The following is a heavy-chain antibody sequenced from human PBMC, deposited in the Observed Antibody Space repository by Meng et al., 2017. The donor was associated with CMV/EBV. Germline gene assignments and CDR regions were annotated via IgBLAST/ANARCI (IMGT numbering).Heavy chain of an antibody. CDR1: GGNISSYA. CDR2: ITPIFGTA. D-gene: IGHD5-18*01. CDR3: ARDLGDTAIY. V-gene: IGHV1-69*05. Sequence: VQSVQRGGVVTMPGYWVWVSSKASGGNISSYAISCVRQAPGQGLEWMGEITPIFGTATYAQKFQGRVTMTRETSISTAYMELSRLRSDDTAVYYCARDLGDTAIYWGQGTLVTVSS. J-gene: IGHJ4*02.